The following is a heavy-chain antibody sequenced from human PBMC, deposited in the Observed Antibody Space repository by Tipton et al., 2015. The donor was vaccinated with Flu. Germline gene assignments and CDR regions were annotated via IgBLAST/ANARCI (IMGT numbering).Heavy chain of an antibody. CDR3: ARELNYGMDV. Sequence: VKPSETLSLTCTVSGGSISSYYWSWIRQPPGKGLEWIGYIYYSGSTNYNPSLKSRVTISVDTSKNQFSPKLSSVTAADTAVYYCARELNYGMDVWGQGTTVTVSS. CDR1: GGSISSYY. V-gene: IGHV4-59*01. CDR2: IYYSGST. J-gene: IGHJ6*02.